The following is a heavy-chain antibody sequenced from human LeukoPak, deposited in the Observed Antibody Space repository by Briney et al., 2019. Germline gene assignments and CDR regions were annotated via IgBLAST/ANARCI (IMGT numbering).Heavy chain of an antibody. Sequence: SETLSLTCTVSGGSVSNYYWSWIRQPPGKGLEWIGYMYYSGSTNYNPTLKSRVTISVDASKNQFSLKLSSVTAADTAVYYCARLYSSGWYGRAFDIWGQGTMVTVSS. CDR2: MYYSGST. D-gene: IGHD6-19*01. J-gene: IGHJ3*02. CDR3: ARLYSSGWYGRAFDI. CDR1: GGSVSNYY. V-gene: IGHV4-59*08.